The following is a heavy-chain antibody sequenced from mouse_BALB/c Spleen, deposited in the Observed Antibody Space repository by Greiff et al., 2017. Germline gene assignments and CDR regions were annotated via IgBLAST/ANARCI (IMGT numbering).Heavy chain of an antibody. CDR1: GYSITSDYA. Sequence: EVQGVESGPGLVKPSQSLSLTCTVTGYSITSDYAWNWIRQFPGNKLEWMGYISYSGSTSYNPSLKRRISITRDTSKNQFFQQLNSVTTEDTATYYCARKYSNYYYAMDYWGQGTSVTVSS. V-gene: IGHV3-2*02. D-gene: IGHD2-5*01. J-gene: IGHJ4*01. CDR3: ARKYSNYYYAMDY. CDR2: ISYSGST.